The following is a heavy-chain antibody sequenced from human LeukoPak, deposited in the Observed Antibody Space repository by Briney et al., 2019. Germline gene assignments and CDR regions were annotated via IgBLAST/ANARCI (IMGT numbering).Heavy chain of an antibody. J-gene: IGHJ4*02. V-gene: IGHV4-38-2*02. Sequence: ETLSLTCTVSGHSISGGYYWGWIRQPPGKGLEWIGSIYHSGSTYYNPSLKSRVTMSVDTSKNQFSLKLSSVTAADTAVYYCAKDSSTWGNLAGHFDSWGQGTLVTVSS. D-gene: IGHD6-13*01. CDR2: IYHSGST. CDR3: AKDSSTWGNLAGHFDS. CDR1: GHSISGGYY.